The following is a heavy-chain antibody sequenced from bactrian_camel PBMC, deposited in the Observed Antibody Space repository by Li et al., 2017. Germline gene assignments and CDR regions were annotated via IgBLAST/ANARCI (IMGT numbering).Heavy chain of an antibody. Sequence: HVQLVESGGGSVQAGGSLRLSCAASGYISSSIFMGWFRQAPGKEREGVASIYRTGSIDYTDSVKGRFTISRDNVRQTLDLQMNSLNPEDTATYYCAAEPSPVLKPLEAYEYRFWGKGTQVTVS. D-gene: IGHD8*01. CDR2: IYRTGSI. V-gene: IGHV3S53*01. J-gene: IGHJ4*01. CDR1: GYISSSIF. CDR3: AAEPSPVLKPLEAYEYRF.